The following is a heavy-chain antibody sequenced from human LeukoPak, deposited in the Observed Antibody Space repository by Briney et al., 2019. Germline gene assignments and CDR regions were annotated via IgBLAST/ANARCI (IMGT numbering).Heavy chain of an antibody. CDR1: GFTFSTYA. J-gene: IGHJ4*02. CDR3: AKGGHDFNPFYW. V-gene: IGHV3-23*01. Sequence: PGGSLRLSCAASGFTFSTYAMGWVRQAPGKGLEGVSSIKGSGGDPFYADSVKGRFTISRDNSKNMLFLQLNSLRAEDSAVYYCAKGGHDFNPFYWWGQGTLVTVSS. CDR2: IKGSGGDP. D-gene: IGHD2-21*02.